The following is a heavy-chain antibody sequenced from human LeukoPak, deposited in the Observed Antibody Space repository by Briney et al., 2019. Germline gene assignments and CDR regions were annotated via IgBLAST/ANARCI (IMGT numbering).Heavy chain of an antibody. CDR1: GGSISSNSYY. CDR2: IYYSGST. J-gene: IGHJ4*02. D-gene: IGHD1-26*01. CDR3: ATTTIRLGY. Sequence: SETLSLTCTVSGGSISSNSYYWGWIRQPPGKGLEWIGSIYYSGSTYYNPSLKSRVTISVDTSKNQFSLNLSSVTAADTAVYYCATTTIRLGYWGQGTLVTVSS. V-gene: IGHV4-39*07.